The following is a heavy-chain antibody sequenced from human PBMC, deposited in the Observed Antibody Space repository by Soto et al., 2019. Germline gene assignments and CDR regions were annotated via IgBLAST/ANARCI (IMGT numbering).Heavy chain of an antibody. J-gene: IGHJ5*02. CDR3: ASANEGGPRGYNWFDP. CDR1: GYTFTSYG. D-gene: IGHD3-10*01. Sequence: QVQLVPSGAEVKKPGASVKVSCKASGYTFTSYGISWVRQAPGQGLEWMGWISAYNGNTNYAQKLQGRVTMTTDTSTSTAYMELRSLRSDDTAVYYCASANEGGPRGYNWFDPWGQGTLVTVSS. CDR2: ISAYNGNT. V-gene: IGHV1-18*01.